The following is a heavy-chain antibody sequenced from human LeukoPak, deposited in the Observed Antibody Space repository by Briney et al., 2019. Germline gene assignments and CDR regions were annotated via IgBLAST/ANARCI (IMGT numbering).Heavy chain of an antibody. J-gene: IGHJ4*02. V-gene: IGHV3-23*01. CDR1: GFTFSSYA. CDR2: ISGSGGST. CDR3: AKDHDYYYDSSGYPDY. Sequence: PGGSLRFSCAASGFTFSSYAMSWVRQAPGKGLEWVSAISGSGGSTYYADSVKGRFTISGDNSKNTLYLQMNSLRAEDTAVYYCAKDHDYYYDSSGYPDYWGQGTLVTVSS. D-gene: IGHD3-22*01.